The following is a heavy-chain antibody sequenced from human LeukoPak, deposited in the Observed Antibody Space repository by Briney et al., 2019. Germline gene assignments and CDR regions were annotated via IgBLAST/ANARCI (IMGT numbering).Heavy chain of an antibody. CDR2: INPNSGGT. CDR1: GYTFTSYY. J-gene: IGHJ6*02. D-gene: IGHD5-12*01. V-gene: IGHV1-2*02. Sequence: ASVKVSCKASGYTFTSYYMHWVRQAPGQGLERMGWINPNSGGTNYAQKFQGRVTMTRDTSISTAYMELSRLRSDDTAVYYCAREVLAKIYGMDVWGQGTTVTVSS. CDR3: AREVLAKIYGMDV.